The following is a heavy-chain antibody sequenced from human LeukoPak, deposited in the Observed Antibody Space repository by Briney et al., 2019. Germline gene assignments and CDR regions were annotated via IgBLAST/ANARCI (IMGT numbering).Heavy chain of an antibody. CDR1: GFTLSSYG. CDR2: INGDGSST. J-gene: IGHJ4*02. D-gene: IGHD6-19*01. Sequence: GGSLRLSCAAYGFTLSSYGMHWVRQAPRKGLVWVSRINGDGSSTPYANSVKGRFTISRDNAKNTLYLQMHSLRADDTAVYYCARGSTSGWPDYFDYWGQGSVVTVSS. CDR3: ARGSTSGWPDYFDY. V-gene: IGHV3-74*01.